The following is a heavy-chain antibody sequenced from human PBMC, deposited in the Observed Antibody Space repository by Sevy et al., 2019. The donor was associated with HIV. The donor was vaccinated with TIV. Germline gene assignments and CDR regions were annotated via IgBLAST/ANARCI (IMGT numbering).Heavy chain of an antibody. Sequence: GGSLRLSCAASGFTFSSYSMNWVRQDPGKGLEWVSYISSSSSTIYYADSVKGRFTISRDNAKNSLYLQMNSLRDEDTAVYYCAREGGVGIQLWFDYWGQGTLVTVSS. CDR1: GFTFSSYS. CDR2: ISSSSSTI. J-gene: IGHJ4*02. D-gene: IGHD5-18*01. CDR3: AREGGVGIQLWFDY. V-gene: IGHV3-48*02.